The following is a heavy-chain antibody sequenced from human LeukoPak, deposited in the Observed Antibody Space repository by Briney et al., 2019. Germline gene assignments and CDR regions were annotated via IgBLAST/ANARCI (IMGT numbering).Heavy chain of an antibody. CDR1: GYTFTGYY. J-gene: IGHJ6*02. D-gene: IGHD5-12*01. Sequence: ASVKVSCKASGYTFTGYYMYWVRQAPGQGLEWMGWINPNSGGTSCAQKFQGRVTMTRDTSTSTVYMELSSLRSEDTAVYYCARVRHQGWLRFSDYYYGMDVWGQGTTVTVSS. V-gene: IGHV1-2*02. CDR3: ARVRHQGWLRFSDYYYGMDV. CDR2: INPNSGGT.